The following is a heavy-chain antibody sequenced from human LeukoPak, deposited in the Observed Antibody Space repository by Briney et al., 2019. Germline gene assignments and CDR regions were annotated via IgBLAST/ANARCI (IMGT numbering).Heavy chain of an antibody. CDR2: INTNTGNP. V-gene: IGHV7-4-1*02. Sequence: ASVKVSCKASGYTFTSYAMNWVRQAPGQGLEWMGWINTNTGNPTYAQGFTGRFVFSLDTSVSTAYLQISSLKAEDTAVYYCVPPHYDSSGYALSFDYWGQGTLVTASS. CDR1: GYTFTSYA. CDR3: VPPHYDSSGYALSFDY. D-gene: IGHD3-22*01. J-gene: IGHJ4*02.